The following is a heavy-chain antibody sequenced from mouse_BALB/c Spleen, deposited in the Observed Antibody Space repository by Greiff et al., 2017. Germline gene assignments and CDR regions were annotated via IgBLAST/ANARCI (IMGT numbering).Heavy chain of an antibody. Sequence: EVKLMESGPGLVKPSQSLSLTCSVTGYSITSGYYWNWIRQFPGNKLEWMGYISYDGSNNYNPSLKNRISITRDTSKNQFFLKLNSVTTEDTATYYCASDYYGSSLWYFDVWGAGTTVTVSS. CDR3: ASDYYGSSLWYFDV. CDR2: ISYDGSN. V-gene: IGHV3-6*02. D-gene: IGHD1-1*01. J-gene: IGHJ1*01. CDR1: GYSITSGYY.